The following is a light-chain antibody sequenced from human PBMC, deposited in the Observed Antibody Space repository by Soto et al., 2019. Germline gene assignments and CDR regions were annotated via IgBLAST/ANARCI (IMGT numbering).Light chain of an antibody. V-gene: IGLV2-11*01. J-gene: IGLJ1*01. Sequence: SALSQPRSVSGSPAQSVSISCTGTSSVVGGYNYFSCYQQHPGKAPKLMIYDVSKRPSGVPDRFSGAKSGNTDSLTTSGLKAEYEADYYCCSYAGSYTWVFATGNKLTVL. CDR3: CSYAGSYTWV. CDR2: DVS. CDR1: SSVVGGYNY.